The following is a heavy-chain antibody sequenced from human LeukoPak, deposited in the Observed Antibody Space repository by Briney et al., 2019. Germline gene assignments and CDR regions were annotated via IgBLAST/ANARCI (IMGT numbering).Heavy chain of an antibody. Sequence: GGSLRLSCAASGFIFNTYTMNWVRQAPGKGLEWVSAISGGGGGTYYADFVKGRFTISRDNSKNTLYLQMNSLRAEDTAAYYCAKGTERYREVSSFDYWGQGTLAAVSS. CDR3: AKGTERYREVSSFDY. CDR2: ISGGGGGT. CDR1: GFIFNTYT. V-gene: IGHV3-23*01. D-gene: IGHD3-10*01. J-gene: IGHJ4*02.